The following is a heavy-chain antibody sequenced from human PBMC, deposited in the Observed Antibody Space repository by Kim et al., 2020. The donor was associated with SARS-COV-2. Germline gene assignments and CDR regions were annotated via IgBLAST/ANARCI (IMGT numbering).Heavy chain of an antibody. CDR3: ARSEGLSTSCYECDGLDA. Sequence: ASVKVSCKASGYTFTGYYMHWVRQAPGQGLEWMGWINPNSGGTNYAQKFQGRVTMTRDTSISTAYMELSRLRSDDTAVYYCARSEGLSTSCYECDGLDAWGQGTLVTVSS. D-gene: IGHD2-2*01. CDR1: GYTFTGYY. CDR2: INPNSGGT. J-gene: IGHJ5*02. V-gene: IGHV1-2*02.